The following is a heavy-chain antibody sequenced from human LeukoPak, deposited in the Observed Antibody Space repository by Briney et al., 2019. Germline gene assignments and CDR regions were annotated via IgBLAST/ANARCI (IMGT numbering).Heavy chain of an antibody. D-gene: IGHD2-21*02. V-gene: IGHV1-2*06. CDR1: GYTFIGYY. Sequence: ASVKVYCKASGYTFIGYYMHWVRQAPGQGLEWMGRINPNSGGTNYAQKFQGRVTMTRDTSISTAYMELSRLRSDDTAVYYCARGVYCGGDCYPGGNAFDIWGQGTMVTVSS. CDR3: ARGVYCGGDCYPGGNAFDI. CDR2: INPNSGGT. J-gene: IGHJ3*02.